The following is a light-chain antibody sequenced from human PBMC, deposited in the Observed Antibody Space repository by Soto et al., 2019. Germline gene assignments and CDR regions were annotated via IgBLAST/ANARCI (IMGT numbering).Light chain of an antibody. CDR3: SSYTSTSTYV. V-gene: IGLV2-14*01. CDR2: HVS. J-gene: IGLJ1*01. CDR1: SSDVGGYNY. Sequence: QSVLTQPASVSGSAGQSITISCTGTSSDVGGYNYVSWYQQYPGKAPKLMIYHVSNRPSGVSNRFSGSKSGNSASLTISGLQAEDEADYYCSSYTSTSTYVFGTGTKLTVL.